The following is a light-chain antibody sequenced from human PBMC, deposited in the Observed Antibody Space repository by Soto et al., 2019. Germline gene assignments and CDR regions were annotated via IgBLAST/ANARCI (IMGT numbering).Light chain of an antibody. J-gene: IGKJ5*01. V-gene: IGKV1-33*01. CDR2: DAS. CDR1: QDISKY. CDR3: QQYDNLLIT. Sequence: DIHMTQSPSSLSASVGYRFTITCQASQDISKYLNWYQQKPGKAPKLLIYDASNLETGVPSRFSGSGSGTDFTFTISSLQPEDIETYYCQQYDNLLITFGQGTRLEIK.